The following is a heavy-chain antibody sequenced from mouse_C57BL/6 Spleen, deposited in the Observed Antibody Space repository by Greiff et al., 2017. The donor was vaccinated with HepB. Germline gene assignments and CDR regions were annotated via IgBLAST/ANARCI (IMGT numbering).Heavy chain of an antibody. V-gene: IGHV3-6*01. J-gene: IGHJ2*01. CDR3: ARDGSDYFDY. CDR2: ISYDGSN. Sequence: DVQLQESGPGLVKPSQSLSLTCSVTGYSITSGYYWNWIRQFPGNKLEWMGYISYDGSNNYNPSLKNRISITRDTSKNQFFLQLNSVTTEDTATYYCARDGSDYFDYWGQGTTLTVSS. CDR1: GYSITSGYY. D-gene: IGHD1-1*01.